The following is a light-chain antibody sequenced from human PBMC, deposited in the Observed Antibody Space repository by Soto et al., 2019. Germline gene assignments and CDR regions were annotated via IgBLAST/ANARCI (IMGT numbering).Light chain of an antibody. CDR1: TSDVGRYKF. V-gene: IGLV2-14*01. Sequence: QSALTQPASVSGSPGQSITISCTGTTSDVGRYKFVSWYQQHPGKAPKLLIYEVSNRPSGVSSRFSGSKSGNTASLTISGLQTEDEASYYCSSSTDTDTLVLFGGGTKVTVL. CDR2: EVS. CDR3: SSSTDTDTLVL. J-gene: IGLJ2*01.